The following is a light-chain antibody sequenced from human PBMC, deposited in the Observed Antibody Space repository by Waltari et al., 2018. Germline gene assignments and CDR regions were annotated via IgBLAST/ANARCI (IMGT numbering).Light chain of an antibody. Sequence: DIVMTQSPLSLPVTPGEPASISCRSSQSLLHSNGYNYLDWYLQKPGQSPQILIYLGSNRASGVPDRFSGSGSGTDFTLKICRVEAEDAGVYYCMEALQSVTFGQGTRLEIK. CDR1: QSLLHSNGYNY. CDR2: LGS. V-gene: IGKV2-28*01. J-gene: IGKJ5*01. CDR3: MEALQSVT.